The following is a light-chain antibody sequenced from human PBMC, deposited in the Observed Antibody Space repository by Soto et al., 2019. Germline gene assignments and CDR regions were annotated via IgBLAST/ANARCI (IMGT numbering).Light chain of an antibody. CDR1: QSLNSNY. CDR2: DTF. Sequence: EIVSTQPPGTLSLSPGERASLSCRASQSLNSNYLAWHQQKPGQAPRLLIYDTFSRATGIPDRFSGSGSGTDFTLTISRLEPEDFAVYFCQQYDYLITFGQGTRLEI. J-gene: IGKJ5*01. CDR3: QQYDYLIT. V-gene: IGKV3-20*01.